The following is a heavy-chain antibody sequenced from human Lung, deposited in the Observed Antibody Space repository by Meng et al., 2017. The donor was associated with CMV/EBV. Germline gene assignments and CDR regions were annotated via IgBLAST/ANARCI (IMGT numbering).Heavy chain of an antibody. V-gene: IGHV1-18*01. Sequence: QLVQSGAEWKKPGASVRVSCKASGYTFTHHGISWIRQAPGQGLEWMGWISCYNGDTNYAQKLQGRVTMTTDTSTNTAYMDLRGLRSDDTAVYYCARDPSNTSGRYAYFDYWGQGTLVTVSS. CDR3: ARDPSNTSGRYAYFDY. D-gene: IGHD6-19*01. CDR2: ISCYNGDT. CDR1: GYTFTHHG. J-gene: IGHJ4*02.